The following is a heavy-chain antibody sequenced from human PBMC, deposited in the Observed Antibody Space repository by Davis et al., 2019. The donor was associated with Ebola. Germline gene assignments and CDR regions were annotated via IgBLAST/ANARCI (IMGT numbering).Heavy chain of an antibody. CDR1: GFTFSTFW. CDR3: ARGDFYYGVDV. Sequence: GESLKISCAASGFTFSTFWMHWVRQVPGKGLQWVSIMYSGGTTYYADSVKGRFTISRDSSKNTVYLQMNNLRAEDTAVYYCARGDFYYGVDVWGQGTTVTVSS. V-gene: IGHV3-53*01. CDR2: MYSGGTT. J-gene: IGHJ6*02.